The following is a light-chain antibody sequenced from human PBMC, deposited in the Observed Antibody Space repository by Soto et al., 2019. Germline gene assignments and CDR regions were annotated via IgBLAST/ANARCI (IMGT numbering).Light chain of an antibody. Sequence: DIQMTQSPSTLSASVGDRVTITCRASESISTWLAWYQQKPGEAPKLLIYEASSLQSGVPSRFSGSGSETEFSLTMSSLQPDDSATYYCQHYRTYSTYTFGQGTKLEIK. V-gene: IGKV1-5*01. J-gene: IGKJ2*01. CDR3: QHYRTYSTYT. CDR1: ESISTW. CDR2: EAS.